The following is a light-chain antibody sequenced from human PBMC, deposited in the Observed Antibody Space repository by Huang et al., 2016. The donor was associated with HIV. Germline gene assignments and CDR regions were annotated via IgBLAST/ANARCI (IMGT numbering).Light chain of an antibody. J-gene: IGKJ1*01. CDR2: DAS. V-gene: IGKV3-11*01. CDR1: QSISSY. Sequence: EIVLTQSPATLSLSPGERATLSCRASQSISSYLAWYQQKPGQAPRLLIDDASNRATGVPARFSGSGSGTDVTLTISSLEPEDFAVYYCQQRSNWPPEGTFGQGTKVEIK. CDR3: QQRSNWPPEGT.